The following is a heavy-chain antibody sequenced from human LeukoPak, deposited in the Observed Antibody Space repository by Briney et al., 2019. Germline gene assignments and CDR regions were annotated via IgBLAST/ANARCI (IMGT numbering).Heavy chain of an antibody. Sequence: SETLSLTCTVSGGSISSGDYYWSWIRQPPGKGLEWIVYIYYSGSTYYNPSLKSRVTISVDASKHQFSLKLSSVTAADTAVYYCASLIPNDYDMLTGYYLGWYFDYWGQGTLVTVSS. D-gene: IGHD3-9*01. CDR1: GGSISSGDYY. J-gene: IGHJ4*02. CDR2: IYYSGST. V-gene: IGHV4-30-4*01. CDR3: ASLIPNDYDMLTGYYLGWYFDY.